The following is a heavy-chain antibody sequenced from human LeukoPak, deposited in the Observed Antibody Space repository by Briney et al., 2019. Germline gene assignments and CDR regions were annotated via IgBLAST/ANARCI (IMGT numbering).Heavy chain of an antibody. V-gene: IGHV3-48*01. CDR2: ISSSSGTI. CDR3: ARDVSSAGGIFDF. J-gene: IGHJ4*02. Sequence: PGGSLRLSCAASGFTFSTYSMNWVRQAPGKGLEWVSYISSSSGTIYYADSVKGRFAISRDNAKNSLYLQMNSLRAEDTAVYYCARDVSSAGGIFDFGGKGTPVTVSS. CDR1: GFTFSTYS. D-gene: IGHD2-15*01.